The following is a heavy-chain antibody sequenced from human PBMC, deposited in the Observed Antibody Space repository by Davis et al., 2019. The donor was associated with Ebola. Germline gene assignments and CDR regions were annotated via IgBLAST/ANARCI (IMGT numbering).Heavy chain of an antibody. J-gene: IGHJ4*02. V-gene: IGHV1-2*06. Sequence: AASVKVSCKASAYIFTTYGMSWVRQAPGQGLEWMGRINPNSGGTNYAQKFQGRVTMTRDTSISTAYMELNRLRSDDTAVYYCARVRAISVVEKGFDFWGQGTLLTVSS. CDR1: AYIFTTYG. CDR2: INPNSGGT. D-gene: IGHD6-19*01. CDR3: ARVRAISVVEKGFDF.